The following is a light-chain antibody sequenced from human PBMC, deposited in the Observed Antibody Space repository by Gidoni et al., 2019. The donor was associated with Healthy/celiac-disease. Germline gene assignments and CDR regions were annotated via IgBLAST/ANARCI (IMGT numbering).Light chain of an antibody. V-gene: IGKV3-11*01. J-gene: IGKJ5*01. CDR2: DAS. Sequence: EIVLTQSPATLSLSPGERATRSCSASQSVSSYLAWYQQKPGQAPRLLIYDASNRATGIPARFSGSGSGTDFTLTISSLEPEDFAVYYCQQRSNWPPLFGQGTRLEIK. CDR3: QQRSNWPPL. CDR1: QSVSSY.